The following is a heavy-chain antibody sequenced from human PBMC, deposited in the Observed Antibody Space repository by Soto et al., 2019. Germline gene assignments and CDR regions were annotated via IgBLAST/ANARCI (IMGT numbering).Heavy chain of an antibody. CDR1: GYTFTSYG. Sequence: TSVKVSCKASGYTFTSYGISWVRQAPGQGLEWMGWISAYNGNTNYAQKLQGRVTMTTDTSTSTAYMELRSLRSDDTAVYYCARGRSPGCGGDCYADYWGQGTLVTVSS. V-gene: IGHV1-18*01. CDR2: ISAYNGNT. D-gene: IGHD2-21*02. CDR3: ARGRSPGCGGDCYADY. J-gene: IGHJ4*02.